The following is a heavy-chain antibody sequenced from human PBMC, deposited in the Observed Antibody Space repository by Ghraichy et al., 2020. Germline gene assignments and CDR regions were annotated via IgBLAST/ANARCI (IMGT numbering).Heavy chain of an antibody. J-gene: IGHJ5*02. CDR2: IYTSGST. Sequence: SLNISCTVSGGSISSGSYYWSWIRQPAGKGLEWIGRIYTSGSTNYNPSLKSRVTISVDTSKNQFSLKLSSVTAADTAVYYCAREGIHPVTLINWFDPWGQGTLVTVSS. CDR3: AREGIHPVTLINWFDP. V-gene: IGHV4-61*02. CDR1: GGSISSGSYY. D-gene: IGHD4-11*01.